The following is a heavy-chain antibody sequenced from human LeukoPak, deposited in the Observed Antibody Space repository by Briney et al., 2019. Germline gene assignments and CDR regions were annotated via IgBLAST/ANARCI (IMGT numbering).Heavy chain of an antibody. D-gene: IGHD3-16*01. CDR2: IKEDGSEK. CDR3: ASAYV. Sequence: PGGSLRLSCAASGFTFSTYWMSWVRQAPGKGLEWVASIKEDGSEKNFEDSVKGRFTISTDNAKNSLYLQMNSLRAEDTAVHYCASAYVWGKGTTVTVSS. V-gene: IGHV3-7*01. CDR1: GFTFSTYW. J-gene: IGHJ6*04.